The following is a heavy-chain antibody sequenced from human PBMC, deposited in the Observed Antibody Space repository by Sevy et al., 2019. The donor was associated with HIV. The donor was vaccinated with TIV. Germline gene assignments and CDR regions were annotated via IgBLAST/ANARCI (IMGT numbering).Heavy chain of an antibody. J-gene: IGHJ3*02. CDR1: GGTFGTYS. D-gene: IGHD3-16*01. V-gene: IGHV1-69*13. Sequence: ASVKVSCKASGGTFGTYSLSWLRQAPGQGLEWTGGIIPIFHSANYAQNFQGGVTITADESTSTAYMEPSSLRPEDSAVYYCARDRDITFGGGDAFDIWGQGTRVTVSS. CDR3: ARDRDITFGGGDAFDI. CDR2: IIPIFHSA.